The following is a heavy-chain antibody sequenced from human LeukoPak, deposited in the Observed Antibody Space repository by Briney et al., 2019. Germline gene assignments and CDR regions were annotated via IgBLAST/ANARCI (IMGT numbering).Heavy chain of an antibody. D-gene: IGHD6-19*01. CDR3: AKDMGIAVAGTAFGAFDI. J-gene: IGHJ3*02. CDR1: GFTFDDYA. Sequence: PGGSLRLSCAASGFTFDDYAMHWVRQAPGKGLEWVALISGDGGSTYYADYVKGRFTISRDNSKNSLYLQMNSLRTEDTALYYCAKDMGIAVAGTAFGAFDIWGQGTMVTVSS. CDR2: ISGDGGST. V-gene: IGHV3-43*02.